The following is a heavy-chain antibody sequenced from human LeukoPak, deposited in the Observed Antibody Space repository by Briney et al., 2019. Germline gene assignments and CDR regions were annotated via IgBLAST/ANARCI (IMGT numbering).Heavy chain of an antibody. V-gene: IGHV4-59*01. CDR2: IYYSGST. J-gene: IGHJ4*02. CDR1: GGSISSYY. CDR3: ARDLAGDLDY. Sequence: SETLSLTCTVSGGSISSYYWSWIRQPPGKGLEWIGYIYYSGSTNYNPSLKSRVTISVDTSKNQFSLKLSSVTAADTAVYYCARDLAGDLDYWGLGTLVTVSS. D-gene: IGHD7-27*01.